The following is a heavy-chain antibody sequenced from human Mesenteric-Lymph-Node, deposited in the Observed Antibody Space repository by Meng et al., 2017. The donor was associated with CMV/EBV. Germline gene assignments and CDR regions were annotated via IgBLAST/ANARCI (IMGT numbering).Heavy chain of an antibody. J-gene: IGHJ5*02. D-gene: IGHD3-16*01. CDR3: AVGIGEFDP. V-gene: IGHV1-69*04. CDR2: IIPILGIA. CDR1: GGTFSSYA. Sequence: KVSCKASGGTFSSYAISWVRQAPGQGLEWMGRIIPILGIANYAQKFQGRVTITADKSTSTAYMELSSLRSDDTAVYYCAVGIGEFDPWGQGTLVTVSS.